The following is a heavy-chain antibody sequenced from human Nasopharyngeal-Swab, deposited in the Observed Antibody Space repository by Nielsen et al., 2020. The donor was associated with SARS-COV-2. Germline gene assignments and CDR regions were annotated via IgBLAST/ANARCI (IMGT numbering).Heavy chain of an antibody. V-gene: IGHV1-3*01. Sequence: ASVKVSCKASGYIFTSYVMHWVRPAPGQRLEWMGRINAGNGNSKYPQKFQGRVTHTRDTSASTAYMELSSLRSDDTAMYYCARAVRYYDYWSGYSPGFESYGYYGMDVWGQGTTVTVSS. CDR3: ARAVRYYDYWSGYSPGFESYGYYGMDV. D-gene: IGHD3-3*01. J-gene: IGHJ6*02. CDR1: GYIFTSYV. CDR2: INAGNGNS.